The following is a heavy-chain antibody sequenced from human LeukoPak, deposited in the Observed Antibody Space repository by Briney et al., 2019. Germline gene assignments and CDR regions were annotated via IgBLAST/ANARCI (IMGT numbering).Heavy chain of an antibody. CDR2: ISSSSSYI. Sequence: GGSLRLSCAASGFTVNNYEMHWVRQAPGKGLEWVSSISSSSSYIYYADSVKGRFTISRDNAKNSLYLQMNSLRAEDTAVYYCARGAGAETAFLDYWGQGTLVTVSS. V-gene: IGHV3-21*01. D-gene: IGHD1-26*01. J-gene: IGHJ4*02. CDR3: ARGAGAETAFLDY. CDR1: GFTVNNYE.